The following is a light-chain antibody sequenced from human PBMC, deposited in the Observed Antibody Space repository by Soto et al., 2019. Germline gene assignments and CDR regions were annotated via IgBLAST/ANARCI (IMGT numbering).Light chain of an antibody. Sequence: EIVLTQSPATLSLSPGERATLSCRASQSVSSFLAWYQQKPGQAPRLLIYDASNRATGIPARFSGSGSGTDFTLTISSLELEDSAVYYCQQRSSSWTFGQGTKVEI. CDR3: QQRSSSWT. J-gene: IGKJ1*01. V-gene: IGKV3-11*01. CDR1: QSVSSF. CDR2: DAS.